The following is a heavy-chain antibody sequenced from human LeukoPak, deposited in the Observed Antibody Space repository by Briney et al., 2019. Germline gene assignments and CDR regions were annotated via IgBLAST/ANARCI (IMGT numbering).Heavy chain of an antibody. CDR1: GGSISSGGYS. CDR2: IYHSGST. CDR3: ARLIRATNGMDV. V-gene: IGHV4-30-2*01. D-gene: IGHD1-26*01. Sequence: SETLSLTCAVSGGSISSGGYSWSWIRQPPGKGLEWIGYIYHSGSTYYNPSLKSRVTISVDRSKNQFSLKLSSVTATDTAVYYCARLIRATNGMDVWGQGTTVTVSS. J-gene: IGHJ6*02.